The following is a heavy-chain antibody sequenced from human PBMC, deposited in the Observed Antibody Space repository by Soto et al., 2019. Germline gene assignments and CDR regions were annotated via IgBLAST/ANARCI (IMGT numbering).Heavy chain of an antibody. V-gene: IGHV3-43D*04. J-gene: IGHJ4*02. CDR1: GFDFEDYA. CDR3: AKSLYYYDSSPLDH. D-gene: IGHD3-22*01. CDR2: TNSDGTDS. Sequence: HPGGSLRLSCAAAGFDFEDYAMHWVRQVPGKGLEWVSLTNSDGTDSYYVDSVKGRFTISRDNAKRTLYLQMDRLRPEDTALYFCAKSLYYYDSSPLDHWGQGTLVTVSS.